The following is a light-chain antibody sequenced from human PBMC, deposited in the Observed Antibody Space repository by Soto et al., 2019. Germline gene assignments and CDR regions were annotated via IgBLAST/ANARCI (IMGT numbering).Light chain of an antibody. CDR1: QSISSW. CDR2: DAS. CDR3: QQYNSYSRT. J-gene: IGKJ1*01. Sequence: DIQMTQSPSTLSSSVGDRVTITCRASQSISSWLAWYQQKPGKAPKLLIYDASSLESGVPSRFRGSGSGTEFTLTISSLKPDDFETYYCQQYNSYSRTFGQGTKVDIK. V-gene: IGKV1-5*01.